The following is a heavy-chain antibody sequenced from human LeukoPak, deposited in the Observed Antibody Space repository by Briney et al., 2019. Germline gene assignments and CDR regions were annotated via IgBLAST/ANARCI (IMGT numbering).Heavy chain of an antibody. V-gene: IGHV4-59*01. CDR1: GGSISSYY. D-gene: IGHD3-22*01. CDR2: IYYSGST. J-gene: IGHJ4*02. CDR3: ARATTYYYDSSGYYLFFDY. Sequence: PSETLSLTCTVSGGSISSYYWSWIRQPPGKGLEWIGYIYYSGSTNYNPSLKSRVTISVDTSKNQFSLKLSSVTAAGTAVYYCARATTYYYDSSGYYLFFDYWGQGTLVTVSS.